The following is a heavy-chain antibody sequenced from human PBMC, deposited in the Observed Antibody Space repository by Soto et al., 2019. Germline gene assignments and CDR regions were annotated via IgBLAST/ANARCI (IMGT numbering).Heavy chain of an antibody. J-gene: IGHJ4*02. V-gene: IGHV3-49*03. CDR2: ITSKAYGATT. CDR3: TKDKGGCSVGSCYSFDY. D-gene: IGHD2-15*01. Sequence: EVQLVESGGGLVQPGRSLRLSCAASGFTFSDYAMSWFRQAPGKGLEWVGFITSKAYGATTEYAASVKGRFTISRDDSKSIAYLQMNSLKTEDTAVYFCTKDKGGCSVGSCYSFDYWGQGTLVTVSS. CDR1: GFTFSDYA.